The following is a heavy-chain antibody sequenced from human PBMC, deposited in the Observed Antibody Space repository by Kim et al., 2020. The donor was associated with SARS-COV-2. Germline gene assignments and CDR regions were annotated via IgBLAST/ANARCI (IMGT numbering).Heavy chain of an antibody. CDR2: IYYSGST. CDR3: ARGRITIFGVVTGAFDI. CDR1: GGSISSGGYY. Sequence: SETLSLTCTVSGGSISSGGYYWSWIRQHPGKGLEWIWYIYYSGSTYYNPSLKSRVTISVDTSKNQFSLKLSSVTAADTVVYYCARGRITIFGVVTGAFDIWGQGTMVTVSS. J-gene: IGHJ3*02. D-gene: IGHD3-3*01. V-gene: IGHV4-31*03.